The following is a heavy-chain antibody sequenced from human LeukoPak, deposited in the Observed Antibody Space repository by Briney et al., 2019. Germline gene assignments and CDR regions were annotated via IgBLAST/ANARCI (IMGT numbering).Heavy chain of an antibody. D-gene: IGHD3-10*01. CDR1: GYTFTGYY. Sequence: ASVTVSCKASGYTFTGYYMHWVRQAPGQGLEWMGWINPNSGGTNYAQKFQGRVTMTRDTSISTAYMELSRLRSDDTAVYYCARDFSRGSGSYYTHSYYYMDVWGKGTTVTVSS. CDR3: ARDFSRGSGSYYTHSYYYMDV. J-gene: IGHJ6*03. V-gene: IGHV1-2*02. CDR2: INPNSGGT.